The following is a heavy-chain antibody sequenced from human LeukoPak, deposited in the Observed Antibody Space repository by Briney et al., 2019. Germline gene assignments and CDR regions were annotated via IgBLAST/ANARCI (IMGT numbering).Heavy chain of an antibody. CDR3: ARSGILWFGELAP. V-gene: IGHV3-48*03. CDR1: GFTFSSQE. CDR2: ISSSGAIT. Sequence: PGGSLRLSCAASGFTFSSQEMSWVRQAPGKGLEWVSYISSSGAITYYADSVRGRFTISRDNAKNSLYLQMNSLRAEDTALYYCARSGILWFGELAPWGQGTLVTVSS. J-gene: IGHJ5*02. D-gene: IGHD3-10*01.